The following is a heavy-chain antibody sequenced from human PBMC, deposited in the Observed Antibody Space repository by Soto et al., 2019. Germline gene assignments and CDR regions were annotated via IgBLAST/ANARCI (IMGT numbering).Heavy chain of an antibody. D-gene: IGHD6-6*01. J-gene: IGHJ4*02. CDR1: GFSLRTSGMC. V-gene: IGHV2-70*01. CDR3: ARRAAYSSSYFFDY. CDR2: VDWDDDK. Sequence: QSGPTLVNPTQTLTLTCTFSGFSLRTSGMCVSWIRQPPGKALEWLALVDWDDDKYYNTSLRTRLTISRDTSKNQVILTMTNMDPVDTATYYCARRAAYSSSYFFDYWGQGSLVTVSS.